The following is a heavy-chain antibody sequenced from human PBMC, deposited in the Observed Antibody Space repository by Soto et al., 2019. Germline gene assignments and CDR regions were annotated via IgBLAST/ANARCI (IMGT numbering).Heavy chain of an antibody. CDR1: GGSISSYY. Sequence: QVQLQESGPGLLKPSETLSLTCSVSGGSISSYYWSWIRQPLGKGLEWIGYMYYSGSTTYNPSLKSRVTISVDTSRKQFSLRLSSVPAADTSVYYCARWGFCSSTNCYPDSWGQGTLVTVSS. CDR2: MYYSGST. V-gene: IGHV4-59*08. J-gene: IGHJ4*02. CDR3: ARWGFCSSTNCYPDS. D-gene: IGHD2-2*01.